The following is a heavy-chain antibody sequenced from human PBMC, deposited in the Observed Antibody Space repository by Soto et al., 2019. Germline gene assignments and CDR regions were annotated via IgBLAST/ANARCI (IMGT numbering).Heavy chain of an antibody. D-gene: IGHD1-7*01. Sequence: ASVKVSCKASGYTFTSYYMHWVQQAPGQELEWMGIINPSGGSTSYAQKFQGRVTMTRDTATSTVYMELSSLRTEDTAGYYCARDRTITGTRNEFDYWGQGTLVTVSS. CDR3: ARDRTITGTRNEFDY. J-gene: IGHJ4*02. CDR2: INPSGGST. CDR1: GYTFTSYY. V-gene: IGHV1-46*01.